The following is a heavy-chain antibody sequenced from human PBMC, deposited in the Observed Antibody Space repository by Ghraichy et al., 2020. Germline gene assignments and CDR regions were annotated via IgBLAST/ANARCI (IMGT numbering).Heavy chain of an antibody. CDR2: IYWDDDK. D-gene: IGHD3-3*01. Sequence: SGPTLAKPTQTLTLTCTFSGFSLSTSGVGVGWIRQPPGKALEWLALIYWDDDKRYRPSLKSRLTITKDTSKNQVVLTMANMDPVDTATYYCAHSKTIFGVLPYYFDYWGQGTLVTVSS. CDR3: AHSKTIFGVLPYYFDY. CDR1: GFSLSTSGVG. V-gene: IGHV2-5*02. J-gene: IGHJ4*02.